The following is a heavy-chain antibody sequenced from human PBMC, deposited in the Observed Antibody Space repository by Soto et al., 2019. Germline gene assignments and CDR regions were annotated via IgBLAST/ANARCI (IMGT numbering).Heavy chain of an antibody. CDR1: GFTFSTYG. V-gene: IGHV3-33*01. J-gene: IGHJ4*02. CDR3: ARSPAGYRYGYGADS. CDR2: IWYDGSNK. D-gene: IGHD5-18*01. Sequence: QVQLVESGGGVVQPGRSLRLSCAASGFTFSTYGMHWVRQAPGKGLEWMAVIWYDGSNKYYADSVKGRFTISRDNSKNTLYLQMNSLRAEDTAVYYCARSPAGYRYGYGADSWGQGTLVTVSS.